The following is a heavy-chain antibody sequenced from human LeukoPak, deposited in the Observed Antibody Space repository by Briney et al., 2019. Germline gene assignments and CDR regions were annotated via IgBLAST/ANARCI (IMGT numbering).Heavy chain of an antibody. D-gene: IGHD1-26*01. Sequence: ASVKVSCKASGGTFSSYAISWVRQAPGQGLEWMGGIIPIFGTANYAQKFQGRVTITADESTSTAYMELSSLRSEDTAVYYCAGTSIVGAKTTSLGYWGQGTLVTVSS. J-gene: IGHJ4*02. CDR3: AGTSIVGAKTTSLGY. CDR1: GGTFSSYA. V-gene: IGHV1-69*13. CDR2: IIPIFGTA.